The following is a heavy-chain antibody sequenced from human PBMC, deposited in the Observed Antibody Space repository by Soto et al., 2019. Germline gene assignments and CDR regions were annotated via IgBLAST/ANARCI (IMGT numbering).Heavy chain of an antibody. CDR2: ISSSGSTI. Sequence: PGGSLRLSCAASGFTFSDYYMSWIRQAPGKGLEWVSYISSSGSTIYYADSVKGRFTISRDNAKNSLYLQMNSLRAEDTAVYYCARVQYYYGSGSYYNVVSFPDYWGQGTPVTVSS. D-gene: IGHD3-10*01. CDR1: GFTFSDYY. V-gene: IGHV3-11*01. CDR3: ARVQYYYGSGSYYNVVSFPDY. J-gene: IGHJ4*02.